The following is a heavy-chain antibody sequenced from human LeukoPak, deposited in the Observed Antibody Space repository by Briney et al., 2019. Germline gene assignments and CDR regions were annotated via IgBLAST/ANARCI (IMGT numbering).Heavy chain of an antibody. J-gene: IGHJ4*01. CDR1: GFTFISYG. CDR2: INTDGSST. CDR3: TRELPREVTLDY. Sequence: GGSLRLSCAPSGFTFISYGMQWVRQAPGKGLVWVSRINTDGSSTSYADSVKGRFTVSRDNAKNTVYLQVNSLRAEDTAVYFCTRELPREVTLDYWGQGTLVTVSS. D-gene: IGHD2-21*02. V-gene: IGHV3-74*01.